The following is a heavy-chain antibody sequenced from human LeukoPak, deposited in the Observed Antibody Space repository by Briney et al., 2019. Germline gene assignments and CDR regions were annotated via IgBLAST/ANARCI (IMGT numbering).Heavy chain of an antibody. Sequence: GRSLRLSCAASGFTLSSDGVHWVREAPGKGLEWVAVISYDGNAKHYAGSVKGRFTISRDNSKNTLYLQMNSLRSEDTAVYYCAKEKVFTSTSWTTIEYWGQGTLVTVSS. CDR1: GFTLSSDG. V-gene: IGHV3-30*18. CDR2: ISYDGNAK. CDR3: AKEKVFTSTSWTTIEY. D-gene: IGHD6-13*01. J-gene: IGHJ4*02.